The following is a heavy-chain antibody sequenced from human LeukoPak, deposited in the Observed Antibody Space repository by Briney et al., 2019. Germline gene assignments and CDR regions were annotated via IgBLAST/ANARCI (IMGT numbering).Heavy chain of an antibody. CDR1: GFSFSDYS. D-gene: IGHD6-19*01. CDR2: ISSGTNTI. Sequence: GGSLRLSCAAYGFSFSDYSMNWVRQAPGKGLEWVSYISSGTNTIYYADSVKGRFIISRDNAKNSLYLQMNSLRDEDTAVYYCARPITSGWTFPFDYWGQGIVVTVSS. CDR3: ARPITSGWTFPFDY. J-gene: IGHJ4*02. V-gene: IGHV3-48*02.